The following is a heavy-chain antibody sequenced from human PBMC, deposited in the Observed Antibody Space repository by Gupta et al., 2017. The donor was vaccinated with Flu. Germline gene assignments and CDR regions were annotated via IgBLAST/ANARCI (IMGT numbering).Heavy chain of an antibody. CDR2: ISYHGNNQ. J-gene: IGHJ6*02. D-gene: IGHD4-17*01. Sequence: MHWVRQAPGKGLEWVALISYHGNNQYYADSVKGRFTISRDNSKNTLYLQMDSLRAEDTAVYYCAKDWSLRGDYGYYYGMDVWGQGTTVTVSS. V-gene: IGHV3-30*18. CDR3: AKDWSLRGDYGYYYGMDV.